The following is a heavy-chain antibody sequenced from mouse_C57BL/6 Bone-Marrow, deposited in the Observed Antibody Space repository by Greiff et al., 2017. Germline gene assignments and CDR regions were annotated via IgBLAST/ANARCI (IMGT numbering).Heavy chain of an antibody. CDR3: ARCLLPYLDY. CDR2: IYTNSGST. V-gene: IGHV1-64*01. CDR1: GYTFTSYW. Sequence: VKLKESGAELVKPGASVKLSCKASGYTFTSYWMHWVKQRPGQGLEWIGMIYTNSGSTKYNEKFKSKATLTVYQSSRTAYMQLSSLTSKVSSVYYCARCLLPYLDYWGQGTTLTVSS. J-gene: IGHJ2*01.